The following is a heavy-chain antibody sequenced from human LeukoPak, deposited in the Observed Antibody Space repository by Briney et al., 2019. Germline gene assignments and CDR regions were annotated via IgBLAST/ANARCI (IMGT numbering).Heavy chain of an antibody. CDR2: ISYSAST. CDR3: ARNVGGSSDY. CDR1: GGSISSSSYF. Sequence: SETLSLTCTVSGGSISSSSYFWGWIRQPPGKGLEWIGSISYSASTYYNPSLKSRVTISVDTSKNQFSLKLSSVTAADTAVYYCARNVGGSSDYWGQGTLVTVSS. D-gene: IGHD1-1*01. V-gene: IGHV4-39*07. J-gene: IGHJ4*02.